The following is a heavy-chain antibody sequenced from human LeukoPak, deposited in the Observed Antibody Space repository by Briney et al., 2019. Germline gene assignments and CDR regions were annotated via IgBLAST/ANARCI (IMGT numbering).Heavy chain of an antibody. Sequence: GGSLRLSCAASGFTLSSYAMDWVRQAPGKGLESIASISFGGDKTYYTDSVKGRFTISRDNSKNTLYLQMNSLRAEDTAIYYCARIKEAFITSYYYGLDVWGQGTTVTVSS. D-gene: IGHD5-24*01. CDR2: ISFGGDKT. CDR1: GFTLSSYA. CDR3: ARIKEAFITSYYYGLDV. V-gene: IGHV3-23*01. J-gene: IGHJ6*02.